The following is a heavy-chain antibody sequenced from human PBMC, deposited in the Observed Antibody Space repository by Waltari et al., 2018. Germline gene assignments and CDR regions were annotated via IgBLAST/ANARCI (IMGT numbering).Heavy chain of an antibody. J-gene: IGHJ5*02. V-gene: IGHV1-2*06. Sequence: QVQLVQSGAEVKKPGASVKVSCKASGYTLTPYYMHWVRQDPGQGLEGVGRLNPTSGDTNKARKCKDRVTMTRDTSVNTADMGVGRLTSDDTAVYFCARESAYSTSWYPGFDPWGQGTLVTVAS. D-gene: IGHD2-2*01. CDR1: GYTLTPYY. CDR3: ARESAYSTSWYPGFDP. CDR2: LNPTSGDT.